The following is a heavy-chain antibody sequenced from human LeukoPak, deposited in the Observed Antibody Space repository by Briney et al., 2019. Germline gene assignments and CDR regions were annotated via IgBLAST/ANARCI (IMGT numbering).Heavy chain of an antibody. CDR3: ARDRSGYDFSASDI. CDR2: IYYSGST. D-gene: IGHD5-12*01. Sequence: SETLSLTCTVSGGSISSYYWSWIRQPPGKGLEWIGYIYYSGSTNYNPSLKSRVTISVDTSKNQFSLKLSSVTAADTAVYYCARDRSGYDFSASDIWGQGTMVTVSS. V-gene: IGHV4-59*01. CDR1: GGSISSYY. J-gene: IGHJ3*02.